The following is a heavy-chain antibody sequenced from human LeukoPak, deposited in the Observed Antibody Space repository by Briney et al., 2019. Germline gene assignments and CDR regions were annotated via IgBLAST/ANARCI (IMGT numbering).Heavy chain of an antibody. CDR2: IYYSGST. CDR3: ARCRGSTSCSDY. D-gene: IGHD2-2*01. Sequence: SETLSLTCTVSGGSISSGGYYWSWIRQHPGKGLEWIGYIYYSGSTYYNPSLKSRVTISVDTSKNQFSLKLSSVTAADTAVYYCARCRGSTSCSDYWGQGTLVTVSS. CDR1: GGSISSGGYY. V-gene: IGHV4-31*03. J-gene: IGHJ4*02.